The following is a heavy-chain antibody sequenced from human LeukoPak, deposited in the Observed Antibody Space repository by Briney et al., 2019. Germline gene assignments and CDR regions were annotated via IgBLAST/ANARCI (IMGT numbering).Heavy chain of an antibody. Sequence: ASVTVSFKASGYTFTSYGINWVRQAPGQGLEWMGWISAYNGNTNYAQRLQGRVTMTTDTSTSTAYMELRSLRSDDTAVYYCARGQQLDKTFDYWGQGTLVTVSS. J-gene: IGHJ4*02. CDR3: ARGQQLDKTFDY. CDR2: ISAYNGNT. V-gene: IGHV1-18*01. D-gene: IGHD6-13*01. CDR1: GYTFTSYG.